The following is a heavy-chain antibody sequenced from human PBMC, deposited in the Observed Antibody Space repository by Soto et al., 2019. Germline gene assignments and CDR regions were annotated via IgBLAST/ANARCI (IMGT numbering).Heavy chain of an antibody. CDR1: GYTFTSYA. CDR2: INAGNGNT. D-gene: IGHD6-19*01. Sequence: ASVKVSCKASGYTFTSYAMHWVRQAPGQRLEWMGWINAGNGNTKYSQKFQGRVTITRDTSASTAYMELSSLRSEDTAVYYCARIFYSSGWYGWFDPWGQGILVSVSS. CDR3: ARIFYSSGWYGWFDP. J-gene: IGHJ5*02. V-gene: IGHV1-3*01.